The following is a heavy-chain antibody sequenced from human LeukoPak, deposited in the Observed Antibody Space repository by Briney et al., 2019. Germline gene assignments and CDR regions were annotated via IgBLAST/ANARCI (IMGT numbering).Heavy chain of an antibody. CDR3: ARGVSHCSGGSCYSASGFDY. V-gene: IGHV3-9*01. CDR1: GFTFDDYA. J-gene: IGHJ4*02. Sequence: GGSLRLSCAASGFTFDDYAMHWVRQAPGKGLEWVSGISWNSGSIGYADSVKGRFTISRDNAKNSLYLQMNSLRAEDTALYYCARGVSHCSGGSCYSASGFDYWGQGTLVTVSS. CDR2: ISWNSGSI. D-gene: IGHD2-15*01.